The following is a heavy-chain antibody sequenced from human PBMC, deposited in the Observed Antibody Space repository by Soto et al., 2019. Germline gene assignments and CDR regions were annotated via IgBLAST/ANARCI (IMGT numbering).Heavy chain of an antibody. Sequence: SGPTLVNPTQTLTLTCTFSGFSLSTSGVGVGWIRQPPGKALEWLALIYWNDDKRYSPSLKSRLTITKDTSKNQVVLTMTNMDPVDTATYYCAHRVTYYYDSSGYYWFDPWGQGTLVTVSS. J-gene: IGHJ5*02. CDR1: GFSLSTSGVG. CDR2: IYWNDDK. V-gene: IGHV2-5*01. D-gene: IGHD3-22*01. CDR3: AHRVTYYYDSSGYYWFDP.